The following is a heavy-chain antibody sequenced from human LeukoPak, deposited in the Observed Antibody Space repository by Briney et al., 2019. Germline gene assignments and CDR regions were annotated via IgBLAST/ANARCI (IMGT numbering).Heavy chain of an antibody. Sequence: PSETLSLTCTVSGGSISSSSYYWSWLRQHPGKGLEWIGYIYYSGSTYYHPSLKSRVTISVDTSKNQFSLKLSSVTAADTAVYYCARVGLMVRGVIINDAFDIWGQGTMVTVSS. J-gene: IGHJ3*02. D-gene: IGHD3-10*01. CDR3: ARVGLMVRGVIINDAFDI. CDR2: IYYSGST. V-gene: IGHV4-31*03. CDR1: GGSISSSSYY.